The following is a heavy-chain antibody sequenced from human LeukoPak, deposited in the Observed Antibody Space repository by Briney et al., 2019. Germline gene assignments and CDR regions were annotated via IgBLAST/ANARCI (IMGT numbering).Heavy chain of an antibody. V-gene: IGHV1-58*02. CDR3: AGVDTAMAKGGSFDY. Sequence: ASVKVSCKASGGTFSSYAISWVRQARGQRLEWIGWIVVGSGNTNYAQKFQERVTITRDMSTSTAYMELSSLRSEDTAVYYCAGVDTAMAKGGSFDYWGQGTLVTVSS. J-gene: IGHJ4*02. D-gene: IGHD5-18*01. CDR1: GGTFSSYA. CDR2: IVVGSGNT.